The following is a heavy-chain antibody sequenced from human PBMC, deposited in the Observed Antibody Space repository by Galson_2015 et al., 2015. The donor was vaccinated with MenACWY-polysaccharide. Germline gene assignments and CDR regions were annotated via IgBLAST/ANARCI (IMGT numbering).Heavy chain of an antibody. J-gene: IGHJ4*02. CDR2: ITTSDGST. Sequence: SLRLSCAASGFTFSGYAMSWVRQAPGKGLEWVSSITTSDGSTYYADSVKGRFTISRDNSKNTLYLQMNSLRAEDTAVYYCAKDRRHGCYVGDFDYWGQGTLVTVSS. CDR1: GFTFSGYA. CDR3: AKDRRHGCYVGDFDY. D-gene: IGHD2-15*01. V-gene: IGHV3-23*01.